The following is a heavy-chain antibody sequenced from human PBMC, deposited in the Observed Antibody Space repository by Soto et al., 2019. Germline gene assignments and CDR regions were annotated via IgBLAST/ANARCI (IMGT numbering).Heavy chain of an antibody. J-gene: IGHJ4*02. CDR2: ISGSGGST. Sequence: PXXSLRLSFAASGFTFSSYAMRWVPQAPGKGLEWVSAISGSGGSTYYADSVKGRFTISRDNSKNTLYLQMNRMRAEDTAVYYCAKGSHGWRLIDYWGQGTLVTVSS. CDR1: GFTFSSYA. V-gene: IGHV3-23*01. CDR3: AKGSHGWRLIDY. D-gene: IGHD6-19*01.